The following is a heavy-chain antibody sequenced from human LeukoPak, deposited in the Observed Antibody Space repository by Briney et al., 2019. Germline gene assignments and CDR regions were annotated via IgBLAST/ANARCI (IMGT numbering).Heavy chain of an antibody. CDR3: ARRAYNWGAFDI. Sequence: GGSLRLSCAASGFTFNNYGMHWVRQAPGKGLEWMALIWYDGTNKYYGDSVKGRFTISRDISKNTLYLQMNSLRAEDTAVYYCARRAYNWGAFDIWGQGTMVTVSS. D-gene: IGHD5-24*01. CDR1: GFTFNNYG. CDR2: IWYDGTNK. V-gene: IGHV3-33*01. J-gene: IGHJ3*02.